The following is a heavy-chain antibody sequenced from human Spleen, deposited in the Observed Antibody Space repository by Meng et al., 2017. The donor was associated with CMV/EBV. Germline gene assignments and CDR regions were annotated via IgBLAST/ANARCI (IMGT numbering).Heavy chain of an antibody. J-gene: IGHJ4*02. D-gene: IGHD3-16*01. CDR1: GFTFRNYY. Sequence: GGSLRLSCAASGFTFRNYYMSWVRQAPGKGLEWVATIKQDGSEKFYLESVKGRFTIFRDNAKNSLYLQMNSLRVEDMAVYYCTRDLENGYASSIRQYWGQGTLVTVSS. V-gene: IGHV3-7*01. CDR3: TRDLENGYASSIRQY. CDR2: IKQDGSEK.